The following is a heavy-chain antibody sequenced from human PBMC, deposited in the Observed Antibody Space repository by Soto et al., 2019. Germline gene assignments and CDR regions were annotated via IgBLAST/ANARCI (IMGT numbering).Heavy chain of an antibody. CDR1: GFTFSDYY. CDR3: VRTVDTAMISYFFDY. V-gene: IGHV3-11*01. CDR2: ISTSGRTI. D-gene: IGHD5-18*01. J-gene: IGHJ4*02. Sequence: QVQLVESGGGLVKPGGSLRLSCAASGFTFSDYYMNWIRQAPGKGLEWVSYISTSGRTIYSADSVKGRFTVSRDNAKNSLYLQMNSLRAEDTAVYYCVRTVDTAMISYFFDYWGQGTLVTVSS.